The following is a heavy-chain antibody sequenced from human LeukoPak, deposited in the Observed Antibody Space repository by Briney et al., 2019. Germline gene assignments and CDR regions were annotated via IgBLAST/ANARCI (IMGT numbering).Heavy chain of an antibody. CDR2: VYYNGST. CDR1: GGSISSSSFL. J-gene: IGHJ4*02. V-gene: IGHV4-39*01. D-gene: IGHD3-16*01. CDR3: ARQRSDLGRPLFFFDY. Sequence: SETLSLTCTVTGGSISSSSFLWGWIRQPSGKELEWIGSVYYNGSTYQNPSLKNRITMSVDTSTNQFSLKVTSMTAADTALYFCARQRSDLGRPLFFFDYWGLGTLVTFSS.